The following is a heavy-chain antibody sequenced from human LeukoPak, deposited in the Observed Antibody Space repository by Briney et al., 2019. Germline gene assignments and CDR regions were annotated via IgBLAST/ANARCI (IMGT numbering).Heavy chain of an antibody. V-gene: IGHV1-46*01. CDR1: GYTFTSYY. Sequence: ASVKVSCKASGYTFTSYYMHWVRQAPGQGLEWMGIINPSGGSTSYAQKFQGRVTLTRDTSTSTVYMELSSLRSEDTAVYYCAREAYMGRWLQSDAFDIWGQGTMATVSS. D-gene: IGHD5-24*01. CDR2: INPSGGST. CDR3: AREAYMGRWLQSDAFDI. J-gene: IGHJ3*02.